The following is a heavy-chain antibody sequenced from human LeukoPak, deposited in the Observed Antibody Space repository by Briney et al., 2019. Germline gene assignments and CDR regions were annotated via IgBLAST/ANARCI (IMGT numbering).Heavy chain of an antibody. CDR1: GFTLSNYN. CDR2: ISSSGSTI. V-gene: IGHV3-48*01. J-gene: IGHJ4*02. D-gene: IGHD6-19*01. CDR3: ARGGDIAVSADY. Sequence: GGSLRLSCVASGFTLSNYNMNWVRQAPGKGLEWTSYISSSGSTIHYADSVKGRFTVSRDNAKNSLNLQMNSLRAEDTAVYYCARGGDIAVSADYWGQGTLVTVSS.